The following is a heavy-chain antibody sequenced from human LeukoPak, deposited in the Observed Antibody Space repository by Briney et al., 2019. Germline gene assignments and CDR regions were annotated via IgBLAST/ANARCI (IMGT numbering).Heavy chain of an antibody. Sequence: ASVKVSCKASGYTFTNYDINWVRQASGQGLEWIGWMNPNSGNTGYAQQFQGKLSITRDTSISTAYMELRSLTSDDTAVYYCARVVPPLAKSTGGRFEDCWGQGTLVTVSA. J-gene: IGHJ4*02. CDR3: ARVVPPLAKSTGGRFEDC. CDR1: GYTFTNYD. CDR2: MNPNSGNT. V-gene: IGHV1-8*03. D-gene: IGHD2-15*01.